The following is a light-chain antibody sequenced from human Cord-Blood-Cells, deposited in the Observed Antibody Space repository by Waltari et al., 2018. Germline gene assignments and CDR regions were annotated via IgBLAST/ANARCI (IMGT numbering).Light chain of an antibody. Sequence: QSALTQPTSVSGSPGQSITIPCTGTSSDAGGYNYVSWYQQHPGKAPKHMIYAVSKRPSGVSYRFSGSKSGNTASLTIAGLQAEDEADYYCSSYTSSSTFVFGTGTKVTVL. CDR1: SSDAGGYNY. CDR3: SSYTSSSTFV. CDR2: AVS. J-gene: IGLJ1*01. V-gene: IGLV2-14*01.